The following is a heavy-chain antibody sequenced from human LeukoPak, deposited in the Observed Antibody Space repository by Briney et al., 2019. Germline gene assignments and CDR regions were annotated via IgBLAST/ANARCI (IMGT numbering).Heavy chain of an antibody. V-gene: IGHV4-34*01. J-gene: IGHJ4*02. Sequence: TSETLSLTCAVYGGSFSGYYWSWIRQPPGKGLEWIGEINHSGSTNYNPSLKSRVTISVDTSKNQFSLKLSSVTAADTAVYYCAGLIVGRVLGVWGQGTLVTVSS. CDR1: GGSFSGYY. D-gene: IGHD3-22*01. CDR2: INHSGST. CDR3: AGLIVGRVLGV.